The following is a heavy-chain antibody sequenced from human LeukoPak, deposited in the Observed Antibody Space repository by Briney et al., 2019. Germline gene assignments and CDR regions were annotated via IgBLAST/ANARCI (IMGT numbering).Heavy chain of an antibody. CDR1: GFTFNNAW. Sequence: GGSLRLSCAASGFTFNNAWMNWVRQAAGRGLGWVGRIKKRGDDGTKDYAAPVKDRFIISRDNSQDTLDLQMNTLKTEDTAVYYCTRDWYHDFDFWGQGTVVTVSS. CDR3: TRDWYHDFDF. V-gene: IGHV3-15*07. J-gene: IGHJ3*01. D-gene: IGHD3-9*01. CDR2: IKKRGDDGTK.